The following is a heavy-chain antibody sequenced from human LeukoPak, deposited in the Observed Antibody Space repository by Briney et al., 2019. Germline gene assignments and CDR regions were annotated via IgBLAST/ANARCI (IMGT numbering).Heavy chain of an antibody. CDR1: GYTFTGYY. CDR3: ARDLGVRPTTRGWFDP. V-gene: IGHV1-46*01. Sequence: ASVKVSCKASGYTFTGYYIHWVRQAPGQGLEWMGIINPSGGSTSYAQKFQGRVTMTRDTTTSTLYMELSSLRSDDTAVYYCARDLGVRPTTRGWFDPWGQGTLVTVSS. D-gene: IGHD1-26*01. CDR2: INPSGGST. J-gene: IGHJ5*02.